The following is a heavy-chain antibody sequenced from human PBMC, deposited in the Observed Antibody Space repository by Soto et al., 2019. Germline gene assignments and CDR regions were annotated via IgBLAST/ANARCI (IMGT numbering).Heavy chain of an antibody. V-gene: IGHV4-59*08. CDR2: IFDSGNA. D-gene: IGHD4-4*01. CDR3: ARHRRTTVAKFDFDN. CDR1: GDSINSYC. Sequence: QVQLQESGPGLVKPSETLSLTCTVSGDSINSYCWSWIRQPPGKGLEWIAYIFDSGNANYNPSLKSRVTISVDTSKNQFSLKLTSVTAADTAVYYCARHRRTTVAKFDFDNWGQGALVTVSS. J-gene: IGHJ4*02.